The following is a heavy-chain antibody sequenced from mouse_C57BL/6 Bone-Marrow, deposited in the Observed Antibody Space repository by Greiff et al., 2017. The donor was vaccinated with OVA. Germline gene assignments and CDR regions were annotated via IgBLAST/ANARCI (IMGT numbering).Heavy chain of an antibody. CDR1: GYTFTDYN. Sequence: EVQLQQSGPELVKPGASVKIPCKASGYTFTDYNMDWVKQSHGKSLEWIGDINPNNGGTIYNQKFKGKATLTVDKSSSKAYMELRSLTSEDTAVYYCARSAYYSNPYYFDYWGQGTTLTVSS. CDR2: INPNNGGT. CDR3: ARSAYYSNPYYFDY. D-gene: IGHD2-5*01. V-gene: IGHV1-18*01. J-gene: IGHJ2*01.